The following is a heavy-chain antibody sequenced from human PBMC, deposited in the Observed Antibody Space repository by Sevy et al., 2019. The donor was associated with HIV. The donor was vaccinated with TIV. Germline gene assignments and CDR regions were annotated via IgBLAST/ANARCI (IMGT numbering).Heavy chain of an antibody. CDR1: GFTFSSYW. V-gene: IGHV3-74*01. J-gene: IGHJ4*02. CDR2: INSDGSST. Sequence: GGSLRLSRAASGFTFSSYWMHWVRQAPGKGLVWVSRINSDGSSTSYADSVKGRFTISRDNAKNTLYLQMNSLRAEDTAVYYCASSKGDYYYGSGSLHADYWGQGTLVTVSS. D-gene: IGHD3-10*01. CDR3: ASSKGDYYYGSGSLHADY.